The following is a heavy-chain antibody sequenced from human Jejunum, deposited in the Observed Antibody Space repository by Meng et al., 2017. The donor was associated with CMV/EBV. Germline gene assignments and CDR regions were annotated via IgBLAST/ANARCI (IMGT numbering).Heavy chain of an antibody. CDR3: ARGPGASTREGFDH. Sequence: QVQLQESVPGLVRPSGTLSITCTVSCGSISNHYWSWIRRSAGKGLEWIGRFYSSDTYNYHPSLNSRVTMSLDTSKKQFSLILSSVTAADTARYYCARGPGASTREGFDHWGLGTLVTVSS. D-gene: IGHD1-26*01. V-gene: IGHV4-4*07. CDR2: FYSSDTY. J-gene: IGHJ4*02. CDR1: CGSISNHY.